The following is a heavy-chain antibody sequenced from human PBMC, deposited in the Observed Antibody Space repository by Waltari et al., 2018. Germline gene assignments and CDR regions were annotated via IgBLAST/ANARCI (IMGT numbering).Heavy chain of an antibody. CDR2: IYHSGST. V-gene: IGHV4-30-2*01. J-gene: IGHJ4*02. D-gene: IGHD6-13*01. CDR1: GGSISSGGYS. CDR3: ARGPIAAAGLDY. Sequence: QLQLQESGSGLVKPSQTLSLTCAVSGGSISSGGYSWSWIQQPPGKGLEWIGYIYHSGSTYYNPSLKSRVTISVDRSKNQFSLKLSSVTAADTAVYYCARGPIAAAGLDYWGQGTLVTVSS.